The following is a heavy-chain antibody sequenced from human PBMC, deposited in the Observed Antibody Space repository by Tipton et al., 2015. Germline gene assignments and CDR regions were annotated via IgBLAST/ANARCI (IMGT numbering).Heavy chain of an antibody. J-gene: IGHJ4*02. CDR2: IKSKTDGETT. Sequence: GSLRLSCATSGFTFTNAWMNWVRQAPGKGLEWVGRIKSKTDGETTDYAAPVKGRFTISRDDSKNTLYLQINSLKTEDTAVYYCTTDQWTFIAEAGTFDYWGQGALVTVSS. D-gene: IGHD6-13*01. CDR1: GFTFTNAW. CDR3: TTDQWTFIAEAGTFDY. V-gene: IGHV3-15*07.